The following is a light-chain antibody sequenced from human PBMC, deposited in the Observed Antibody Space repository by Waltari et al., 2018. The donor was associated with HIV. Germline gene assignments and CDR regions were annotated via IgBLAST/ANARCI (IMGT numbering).Light chain of an antibody. CDR2: EVV. CDR1: TRDVGGSDH. Sequence: QSALTQPPSASGSPGQSVTISCIGTTRDVGGSDHVSWYQQHPGKAPKMLLYEVVKRPSGVPDRFSGSKSGNTASLTVSGLQADDEADYYCISYAGVANRWVFGGGTKLTVL. CDR3: ISYAGVANRWV. J-gene: IGLJ3*02. V-gene: IGLV2-8*01.